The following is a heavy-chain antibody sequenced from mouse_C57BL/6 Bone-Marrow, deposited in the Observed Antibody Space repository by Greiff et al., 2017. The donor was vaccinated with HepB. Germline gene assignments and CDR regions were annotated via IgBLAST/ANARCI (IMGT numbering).Heavy chain of an antibody. J-gene: IGHJ3*01. CDR1: GFTFSSYG. CDR2: ISSGGSYT. V-gene: IGHV5-6*01. CDR3: ARHGYHYYGSSYVAY. D-gene: IGHD1-1*01. Sequence: EVKLVESGGDLVKPGGSLKLSCAASGFTFSSYGMSWVRQTPDKRLEWVATISSGGSYTYYPDSVKGRFTISRDNAKNTLYLQMSRLKSEDTAMYYCARHGYHYYGSSYVAYWGQGTLVTVSA.